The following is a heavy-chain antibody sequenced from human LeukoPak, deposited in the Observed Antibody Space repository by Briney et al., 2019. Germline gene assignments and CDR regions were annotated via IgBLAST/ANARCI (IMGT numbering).Heavy chain of an antibody. Sequence: GASVKVSCKSSGDMFSNFTISWVRQAPGQGLEWMGRIIPFFGTTNYAQKFQGRVSITTDGSTSTAYMELSSLTSEDTAVYYCARETIPILASNNYFDNWGQGTLVTVSS. V-gene: IGHV1-69*05. J-gene: IGHJ4*02. CDR3: ARETIPILASNNYFDN. CDR2: IIPFFGTT. CDR1: GDMFSNFT. D-gene: IGHD3-3*01.